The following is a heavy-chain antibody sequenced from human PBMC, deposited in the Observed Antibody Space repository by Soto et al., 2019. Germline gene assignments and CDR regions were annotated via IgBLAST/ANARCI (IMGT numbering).Heavy chain of an antibody. CDR1: GGTFSSYA. D-gene: IGHD4-4*01. V-gene: IGHV1-69*06. J-gene: IGHJ6*02. CDR2: IIPIFGTA. Sequence: SVKVSCKASGGTFSSYAISWVRQAPGQGLEWMGGIIPIFGTANYAQKFQGRVTITADKSTSTAYLQWNTLKASDTAMYYCARHISNFRYYYYAMDVWGQGTTVTVSS. CDR3: ARHISNFRYYYYAMDV.